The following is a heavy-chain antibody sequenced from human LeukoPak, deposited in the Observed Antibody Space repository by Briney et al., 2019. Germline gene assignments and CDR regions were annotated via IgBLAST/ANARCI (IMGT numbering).Heavy chain of an antibody. CDR3: ARENREVPAAIRWFDP. Sequence: ASVKVSCKASGGTFSSYAISWVRQAPGQGLEWMGGIIPIFGTANYAQKSQGRVTITTDESTSTAYMELSSLRSEDTAVYYCARENREVPAAIRWFDPWGQGTLVTVSS. V-gene: IGHV1-69*05. CDR1: GGTFSSYA. D-gene: IGHD2-2*01. J-gene: IGHJ5*02. CDR2: IIPIFGTA.